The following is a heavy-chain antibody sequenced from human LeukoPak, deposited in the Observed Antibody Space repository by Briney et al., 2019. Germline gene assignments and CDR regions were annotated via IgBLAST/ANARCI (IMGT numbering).Heavy chain of an antibody. D-gene: IGHD3-9*01. CDR3: ARKRGGDYDILTGDRAPGAFDI. J-gene: IGHJ3*02. CDR1: GFTFSSYS. CDR2: ISYDGSNK. V-gene: IGHV3-30*03. Sequence: GGSLRLSCAASGFTFSSYSMNWVRQAPGKGLEWVAVISYDGSNKYYADSVKGRFTISRDNSKNTLYLQMNSLRAEDTAVYYCARKRGGDYDILTGDRAPGAFDIWGQGTMVTVSS.